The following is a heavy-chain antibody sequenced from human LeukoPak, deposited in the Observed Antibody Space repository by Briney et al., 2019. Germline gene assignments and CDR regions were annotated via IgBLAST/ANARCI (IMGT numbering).Heavy chain of an antibody. Sequence: GGSLRLSCAASGFTFSSYAMSWVRQAPGKGLEWVSAISGSGGSTYYADSVKGRFTISRDNSKNTLYLQMNSLRAEDTAVYYCATYDFWSGNPHYWGQGTLVTVSS. CDR2: ISGSGGST. V-gene: IGHV3-23*01. D-gene: IGHD3-3*01. CDR3: ATYDFWSGNPHY. CDR1: GFTFSSYA. J-gene: IGHJ4*02.